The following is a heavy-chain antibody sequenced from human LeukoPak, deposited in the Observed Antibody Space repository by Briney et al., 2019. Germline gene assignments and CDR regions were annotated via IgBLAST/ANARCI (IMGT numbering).Heavy chain of an antibody. Sequence: SETLSLTCTVSGGSISSSGYYWGWIRQPPGKGLEWIGSIYYGGSTYYNPSLKSRVTISVDTPKNQFSLNLSSVTAADTAVYYCATPRAYSYGYFDYWGQGTLVTVSS. CDR2: IYYGGST. CDR1: GGSISSSGYY. J-gene: IGHJ4*02. D-gene: IGHD5-18*01. V-gene: IGHV4-39*01. CDR3: ATPRAYSYGYFDY.